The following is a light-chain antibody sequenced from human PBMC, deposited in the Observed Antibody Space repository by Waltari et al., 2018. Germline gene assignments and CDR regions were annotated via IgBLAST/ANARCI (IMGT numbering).Light chain of an antibody. CDR2: GAS. V-gene: IGKV3-15*01. Sequence: EILMTQSPATLSVSPGERAPLSCRASQSVSSNLAWYQQKPGQAPRLLIYGASTRATGIPARFSGSGSGTEFTLTISSLQSEDFAVYYCQQYNNWPLTFGPGTKVDIK. J-gene: IGKJ3*01. CDR1: QSVSSN. CDR3: QQYNNWPLT.